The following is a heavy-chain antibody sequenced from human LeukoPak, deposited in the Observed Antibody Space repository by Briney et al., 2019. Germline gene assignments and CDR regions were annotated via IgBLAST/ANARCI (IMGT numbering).Heavy chain of an antibody. CDR3: ARVSAAGTGPDS. CDR1: GGSFSGYY. D-gene: IGHD6-13*01. V-gene: IGHV4-59*01. Sequence: SQTLSLTCAVYGGSFSGYYWSWIRQPPGKGLEWIGFMSNSGHTDSTPSLKSRVTISLDTSKNQFSLKLNSVTAADTAVYYCARVSAAGTGPDSWGQGTLVTVSS. J-gene: IGHJ4*02. CDR2: MSNSGHT.